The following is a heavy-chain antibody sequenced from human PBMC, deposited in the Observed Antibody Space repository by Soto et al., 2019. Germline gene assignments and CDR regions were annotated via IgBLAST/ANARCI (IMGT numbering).Heavy chain of an antibody. CDR1: GYSISSGYH. D-gene: IGHD2-15*01. CDR2: VHYSGNT. Sequence: PSETLSLTCTVSGYSISSGYHWAWIRQPPGKGLEWLGSVHYSGNTYYNPSLKSRFTISVDKSKNQFSLNLSSVTAADTAVYYCARQDRVVAEGRWFDPWGQGTLVTVSS. J-gene: IGHJ5*02. CDR3: ARQDRVVAEGRWFDP. V-gene: IGHV4-38-2*02.